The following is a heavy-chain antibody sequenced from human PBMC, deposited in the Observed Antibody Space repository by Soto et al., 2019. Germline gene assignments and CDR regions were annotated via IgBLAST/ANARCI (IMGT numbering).Heavy chain of an antibody. V-gene: IGHV2-5*02. Sequence: QITLKESGPTLVEPTQTLTLTCTFSGFSLSTSGVGVGWVRQPPGKALEWLALIYWDDDKRYSPSLESRLTITKDTSKNQVVLTMTNMDPVDTDTYYCAYRLSSGWYWYFDFWGRGTLVTVSS. CDR2: IYWDDDK. CDR1: GFSLSTSGVG. CDR3: AYRLSSGWYWYFDF. J-gene: IGHJ2*01. D-gene: IGHD6-19*01.